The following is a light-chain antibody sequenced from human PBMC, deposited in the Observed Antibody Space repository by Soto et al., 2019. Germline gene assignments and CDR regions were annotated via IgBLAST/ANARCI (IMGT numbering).Light chain of an antibody. Sequence: EILLTQSPGTLSLSPGERATLSYRASQSVSSSYLAWYQQKPGQAPRLLIYGASSRATGIPDRFSGSGSGTDFTLTISRLEPEDFAVYYCQQGSTFGQGTKLEIK. CDR3: QQGST. V-gene: IGKV3-20*01. J-gene: IGKJ2*01. CDR2: GAS. CDR1: QSVSSSY.